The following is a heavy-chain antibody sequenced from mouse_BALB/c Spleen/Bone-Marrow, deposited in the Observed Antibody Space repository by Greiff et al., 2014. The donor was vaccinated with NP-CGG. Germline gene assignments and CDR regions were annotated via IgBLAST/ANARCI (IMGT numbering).Heavy chain of an antibody. V-gene: IGHV14-3*02. CDR1: GFNIKDTY. J-gene: IGHJ3*01. D-gene: IGHD1-1*01. Sequence: EVHLVESGAELVKPGASVKLSCTASGFNIKDTYMHWVKQRPGQGLEWIGRIDPANGNTKYDPKFQGKATITADTSSNTAYLQLSSLTSEDTAVYYCAMYYYGSSLFAYWGQGTLVTVSA. CDR3: AMYYYGSSLFAY. CDR2: IDPANGNT.